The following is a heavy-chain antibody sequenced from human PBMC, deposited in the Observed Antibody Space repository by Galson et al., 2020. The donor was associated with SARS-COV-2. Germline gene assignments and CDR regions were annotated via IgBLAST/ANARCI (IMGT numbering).Heavy chain of an antibody. CDR2: IPWDGGAT. CDR1: GFNFDVYA. Sequence: GGSLRLSCAASGFNFDVYAFSWVRQAPGKGLEWVAGIPWDGGATGYADSVKGRFTISRDNAKKSLYLQMNSLGAEDTAFYYCVRDQYSAAYDVWGQGTMVTVSS. V-gene: IGHV3-20*04. CDR3: VRDQYSAAYDV. J-gene: IGHJ3*01. D-gene: IGHD2-15*01.